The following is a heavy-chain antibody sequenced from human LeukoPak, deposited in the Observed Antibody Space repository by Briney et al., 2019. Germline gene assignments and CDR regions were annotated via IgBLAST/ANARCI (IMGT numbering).Heavy chain of an antibody. J-gene: IGHJ6*03. Sequence: SVKVSCKASGGTFSSYAISWVRQAPGQGLEWMGGIIPIFGTANYAQKFQGRVTITADKSTSTAYMELSSLRSEDTAVYYCARALFGAREIYYYYMDVWGKGTTVTVSS. V-gene: IGHV1-69*06. CDR1: GGTFSSYA. CDR3: ARALFGAREIYYYYMDV. D-gene: IGHD3-16*01. CDR2: IIPIFGTA.